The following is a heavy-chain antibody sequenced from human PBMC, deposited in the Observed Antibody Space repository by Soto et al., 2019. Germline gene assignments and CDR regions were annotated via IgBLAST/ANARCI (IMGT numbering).Heavy chain of an antibody. Sequence: GGSLRLSCAASGFTFSSYAMSWVRQAPGKGLEWVSAISGSGGSTYYADSVKGRFTISRDNSKNTLYLQMNSLRAEDTAVYYCAKDVVYGDYVSVGFDYWGQGTLVTVSS. CDR3: AKDVVYGDYVSVGFDY. V-gene: IGHV3-23*01. CDR1: GFTFSSYA. J-gene: IGHJ4*02. D-gene: IGHD4-17*01. CDR2: ISGSGGST.